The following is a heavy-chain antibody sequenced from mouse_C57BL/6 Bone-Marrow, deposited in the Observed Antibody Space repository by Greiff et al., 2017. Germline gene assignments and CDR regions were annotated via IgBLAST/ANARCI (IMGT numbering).Heavy chain of an antibody. V-gene: IGHV1-69*01. J-gene: IGHJ4*01. Sequence: QVQLQQPGAELVMPGASVKLSCKASGYTFTSYWMHWVKQRPGQGLEWIGEIDPSDSYTNYNQKVKGNATLTVDKSSSTAYMQISSLTSADSAVYYCAGVSTRYAMDYWGQGTAVTVSS. CDR1: GYTFTSYW. CDR3: AGVSTRYAMDY. CDR2: IDPSDSYT.